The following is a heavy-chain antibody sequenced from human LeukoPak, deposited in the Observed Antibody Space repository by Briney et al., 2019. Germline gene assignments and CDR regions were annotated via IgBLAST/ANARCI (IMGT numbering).Heavy chain of an antibody. V-gene: IGHV1-46*01. Sequence: ASVKVSCKASGYAFISYYMHWVRQAPGQGLEWIGIINPSGGSTRYAQKFRDRVTMTRDTSTSTVYMELSSLRSEDTAVYYCARPENYYDSSGLDYWGQGTLVTVSS. CDR3: ARPENYYDSSGLDY. D-gene: IGHD3-22*01. J-gene: IGHJ4*02. CDR2: INPSGGST. CDR1: GYAFISYY.